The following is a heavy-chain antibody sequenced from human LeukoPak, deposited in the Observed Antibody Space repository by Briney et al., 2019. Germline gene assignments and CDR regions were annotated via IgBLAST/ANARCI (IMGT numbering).Heavy chain of an antibody. Sequence: GGSLRLSCVASGFTFNNYAMSWVRQAPGKGLEWVSATSGNSGSTYYADAVKGRFAISRDNPKNTLYLQMNRLRVEDTAVYYCAKRVIRSFEYWGQGTLVKVSS. J-gene: IGHJ4*02. CDR3: AKRVIRSFEY. CDR1: GFTFNNYA. V-gene: IGHV3-23*01. D-gene: IGHD3-22*01. CDR2: TSGNSGST.